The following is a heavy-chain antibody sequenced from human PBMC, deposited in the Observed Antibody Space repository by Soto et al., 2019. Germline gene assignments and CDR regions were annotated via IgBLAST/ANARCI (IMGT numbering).Heavy chain of an antibody. CDR1: GYTLTELS. Sequence: ASVKVSCKVSGYTLTELSMHWVRQAPGKGLEWMGGFDPEDGETIYAQKFQGRVTMTEDTSTDAAYMELSSLRSEDTAVYYCATNPPRYYYDSSGPTWGQGTIVTVSA. CDR2: FDPEDGET. CDR3: ATNPPRYYYDSSGPT. J-gene: IGHJ5*02. D-gene: IGHD3-22*01. V-gene: IGHV1-24*01.